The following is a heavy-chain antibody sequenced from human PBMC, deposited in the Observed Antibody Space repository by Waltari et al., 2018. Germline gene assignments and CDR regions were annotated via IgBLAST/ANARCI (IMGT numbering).Heavy chain of an antibody. D-gene: IGHD3-10*01. Sequence: QVQLQQWGAGLLKPSETLSLTCAVYGGSFSGYYWSWTRKPPGKGLEWIGEINHSGSTNYNPSLKSRVTISVDTSKNQFSLKLSSVTAADTAVYYCARHGEYYGSGSYSYWGQGTLVTVSS. J-gene: IGHJ4*02. V-gene: IGHV4-34*01. CDR3: ARHGEYYGSGSYSY. CDR2: INHSGST. CDR1: GGSFSGYY.